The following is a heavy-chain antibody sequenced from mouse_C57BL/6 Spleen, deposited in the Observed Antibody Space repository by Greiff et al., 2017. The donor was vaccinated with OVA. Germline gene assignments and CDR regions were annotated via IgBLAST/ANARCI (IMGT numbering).Heavy chain of an antibody. J-gene: IGHJ2*01. Sequence: EVHLVESGGGLVQSGRSLRLSCATSGFTFSDFYMEWVRQAPGKGLEWIAASSNKANDYTTEYSASVKGRFIVSRDTSQSILYLQMNALRAEDTAIYYCARDAGLSFDYWGQGTTLTVSS. CDR1: GFTFSDFY. D-gene: IGHD3-1*01. V-gene: IGHV7-1*01. CDR2: SSNKANDYTT. CDR3: ARDAGLSFDY.